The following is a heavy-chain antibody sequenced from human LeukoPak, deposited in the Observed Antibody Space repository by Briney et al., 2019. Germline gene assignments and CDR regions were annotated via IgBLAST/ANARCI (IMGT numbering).Heavy chain of an antibody. CDR2: INFNGAGT. CDR3: AREHSSSWDQFDY. D-gene: IGHD6-13*01. Sequence: GASVKVSCKASGYTFTGYYIHWVRQAPGQGLEWMGWINFNGAGTNYAQKFQGRVTMTRDTSISTAYMELSRLRSDDTAVYYCAREHSSSWDQFDYWGQGTLVTVSS. J-gene: IGHJ4*02. V-gene: IGHV1-2*02. CDR1: GYTFTGYY.